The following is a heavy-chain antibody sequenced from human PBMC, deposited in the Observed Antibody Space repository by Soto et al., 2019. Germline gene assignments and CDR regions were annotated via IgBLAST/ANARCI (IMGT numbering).Heavy chain of an antibody. CDR2: ISYDGSNK. Sequence: QVQLVESGGGVVQPGRSLRLSCAASGFTFSSYAMHWVRQAPGKGLEWVAVISYDGSNKYYADSVKGRFTISRDNSKNPLYLQMNSLRAEDTAVYYCARASTAMVTSYYYYGMDVWGQGTTVTVSS. D-gene: IGHD5-18*01. J-gene: IGHJ6*02. CDR1: GFTFSSYA. CDR3: ARASTAMVTSYYYYGMDV. V-gene: IGHV3-30-3*01.